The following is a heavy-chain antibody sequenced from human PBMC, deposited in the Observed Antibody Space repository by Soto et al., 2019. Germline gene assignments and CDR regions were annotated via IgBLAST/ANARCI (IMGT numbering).Heavy chain of an antibody. D-gene: IGHD3-22*01. CDR1: GGSMRNVY. V-gene: IGHV4-59*12. J-gene: IGHJ5*01. CDR2: IFHSGNA. CDR3: STRAYDTNGYYRFDP. Sequence: SETLSLTCSVSGGSMRNVYWSWIRQSPGKGLEWIGFIFHSGNAKYNPSLQSRASMSIDTSKNQFSLTLSAVTAADTAMYYCSTRAYDTNGYYRFDPWGQGTLVTVSS.